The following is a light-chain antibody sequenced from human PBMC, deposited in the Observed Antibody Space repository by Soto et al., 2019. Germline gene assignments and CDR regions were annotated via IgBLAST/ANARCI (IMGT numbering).Light chain of an antibody. Sequence: IVLTLYPGTLSLSPGERATLSCRASQSVISSYLAWYQQKPGQAPRLRIYGASSRATGIPDRFSGSGSGTAFTLTISRLEPEDFAVDYCKQYGSSHAWTFGQGNNVELK. CDR3: KQYGSSHAWT. V-gene: IGKV3-20*01. J-gene: IGKJ1*01. CDR1: QSVISSY. CDR2: GAS.